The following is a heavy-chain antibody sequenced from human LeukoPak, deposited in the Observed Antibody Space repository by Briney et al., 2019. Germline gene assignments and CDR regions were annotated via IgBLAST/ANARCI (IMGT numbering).Heavy chain of an antibody. CDR3: ARDPGDISAFDI. J-gene: IGHJ3*02. D-gene: IGHD2-21*02. Sequence: SVKVSCKASGGTFSSYAISWVRQAPGQGLEWMGGIIPIFGTANYAQKFQGRVTITTDESTSTAYMELSSLRSEDTAVYYCARDPGDISAFDIWGQGTMVTVSS. CDR1: GGTFSSYA. CDR2: IIPIFGTA. V-gene: IGHV1-69*05.